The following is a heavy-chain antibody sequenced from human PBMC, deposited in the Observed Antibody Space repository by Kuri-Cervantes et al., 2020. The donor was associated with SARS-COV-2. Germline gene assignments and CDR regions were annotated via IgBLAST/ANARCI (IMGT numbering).Heavy chain of an antibody. CDR1: GFTFSSYS. CDR2: ISSSSSYI. J-gene: IGHJ6*03. CDR3: ARDPPSYYYMDV. V-gene: IGHV3-21*01. Sequence: GESLKISCAASGFTFSSYSMNWVRQAPGKGLEWVSSISSSSSYIYYADLVKGRFTISRDNAENTLYLQMGSLRAEDMAVYYCARDPPSYYYMDVWGKGTTVTVSS.